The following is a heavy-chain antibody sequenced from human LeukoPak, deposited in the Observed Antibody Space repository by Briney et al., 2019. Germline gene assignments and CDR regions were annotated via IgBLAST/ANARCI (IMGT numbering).Heavy chain of an antibody. V-gene: IGHV1-69*13. CDR3: ARGIVVVVAATQVYYYMDV. CDR2: IIPIFGTA. J-gene: IGHJ6*03. Sequence: ASVKVSCKASGGTFSSYAISWVRQAPGQGLEWMGGIIPIFGTANYAQKFQGRVTITADESTSTAYMELSSLRSEDTAVYYCARGIVVVVAATQVYYYMDVWGKGTTVTVSS. CDR1: GGTFSSYA. D-gene: IGHD2-15*01.